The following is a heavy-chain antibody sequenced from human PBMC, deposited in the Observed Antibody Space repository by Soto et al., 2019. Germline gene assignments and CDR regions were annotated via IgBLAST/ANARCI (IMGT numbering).Heavy chain of an antibody. D-gene: IGHD5-18*01. CDR2: ISYDGSNN. Sequence: GGSLRLSCAASGFTFSSYGMHWVRQAPGKGLERVVVISYDGSNNYYADSVKGRFTISRDNSNNTLYLQMNSLRAEDTAVYYCAKDLSLGYSTSTYYYGMDVWGQGTAVTVSS. CDR3: AKDLSLGYSTSTYYYGMDV. V-gene: IGHV3-30*18. CDR1: GFTFSSYG. J-gene: IGHJ6*02.